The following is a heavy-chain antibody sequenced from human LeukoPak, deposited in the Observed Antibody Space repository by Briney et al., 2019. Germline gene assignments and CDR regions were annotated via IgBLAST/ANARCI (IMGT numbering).Heavy chain of an antibody. Sequence: VASVKVSCKASGYTFTSYGISWVRQAPGQGLEWMGWISAYNGNTNYAQKLQGRVTMTTDTSTSTAYMELRSLRSDDTAVYYCAGGVDSGSYYVMDYWGQGTLVTVSS. D-gene: IGHD1-26*01. J-gene: IGHJ4*02. V-gene: IGHV1-18*01. CDR1: GYTFTSYG. CDR3: AGGVDSGSYYVMDY. CDR2: ISAYNGNT.